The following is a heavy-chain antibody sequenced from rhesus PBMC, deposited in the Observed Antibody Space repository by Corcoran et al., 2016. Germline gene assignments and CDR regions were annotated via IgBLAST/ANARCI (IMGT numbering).Heavy chain of an antibody. J-gene: IGHJ5-1*01. CDR1: GGSISSNY. D-gene: IGHD6-25*01. CDR2: ISGSGGTT. V-gene: IGHV4-173*01. Sequence: QLQLQESGPGLVKPSETLSLTCAVSGGSISSNYWSWIRQPPGTGLEGIGRISGSGGTTAHTPSLTRRVAISTDTSKNQFSLKLSSGTAADTAVYYCARGLYSGSWKLEVRFDVWGPGVLVTVSS. CDR3: ARGLYSGSWKLEVRFDV.